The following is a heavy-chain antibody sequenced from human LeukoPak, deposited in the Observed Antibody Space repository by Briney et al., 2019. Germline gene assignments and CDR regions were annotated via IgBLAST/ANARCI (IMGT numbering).Heavy chain of an antibody. CDR2: ISAYNGNT. D-gene: IGHD3-3*01. Sequence: ASVKVSCKASGYTFTSYGISWVRQAPGQGLEWMGWISAYNGNTNYAQKLQGRVTMTTDTSTSTAYMELRSLRSDDTAVYYCARVGDLRFLEWLRRDNWFDPWGQGTLVTVSS. CDR3: ARVGDLRFLEWLRRDNWFDP. J-gene: IGHJ5*02. V-gene: IGHV1-18*01. CDR1: GYTFTSYG.